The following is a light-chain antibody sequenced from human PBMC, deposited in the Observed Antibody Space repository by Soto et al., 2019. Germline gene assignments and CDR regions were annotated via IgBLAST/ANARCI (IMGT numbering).Light chain of an antibody. CDR3: QQYNNWPPIT. V-gene: IGKV3D-15*01. Sequence: VLTQSPVALSLSPGERATLSCRASQSVSSTLLTWYQQKPGQAPRLLIYGVSSRATGIPARFSGSGSGTEFTLTISSLQSEDFAVYYCQQYNNWPPITFGQGTRLEIK. J-gene: IGKJ5*01. CDR2: GVS. CDR1: QSVSST.